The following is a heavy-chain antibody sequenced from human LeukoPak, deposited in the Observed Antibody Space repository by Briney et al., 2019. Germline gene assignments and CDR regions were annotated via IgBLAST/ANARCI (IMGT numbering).Heavy chain of an antibody. V-gene: IGHV3-30*18. Sequence: PGGSLRLSCAASGFTFSSYGMHWVRQAPGKGLEWVAVISYDGSNKYYADSVKGRFTISRDNSKNTLYLQMNSLKAEDTAVYYCAKALIAVAGTDFDYWGQGTLVTVSS. CDR3: AKALIAVAGTDFDY. D-gene: IGHD6-19*01. CDR2: ISYDGSNK. CDR1: GFTFSSYG. J-gene: IGHJ4*02.